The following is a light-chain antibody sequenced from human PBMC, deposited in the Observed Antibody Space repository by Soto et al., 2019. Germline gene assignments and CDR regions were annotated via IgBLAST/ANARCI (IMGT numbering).Light chain of an antibody. CDR3: LQYGRSPSGT. Sequence: EIVLTQSPGTLSLSPGERATLSCRASQSISSTYLAWYQQKPGQAPGLLIYCASSRASGITDRFSGSGSGTDFTLTINRLEPEDAAVYYCLQYGRSPSGTFGQGTKLEIK. J-gene: IGKJ2*01. CDR1: QSISSTY. V-gene: IGKV3-20*01. CDR2: CAS.